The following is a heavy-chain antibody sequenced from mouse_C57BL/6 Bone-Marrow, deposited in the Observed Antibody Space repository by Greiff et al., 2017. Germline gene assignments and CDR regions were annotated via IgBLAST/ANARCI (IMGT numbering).Heavy chain of an antibody. V-gene: IGHV1-61*01. Sequence: QVQLQQPGAELVRPGSSVKLSCKASGYTFTSYWMDWVKQRPGQGLEWIGNIYPSDSETHYNQTFKDKATLTVDKSSSTAYMQLSSLTSEDSAVYYCAIYYDYAWFAYWGQGTLVTVSA. J-gene: IGHJ3*01. D-gene: IGHD2-4*01. CDR3: AIYYDYAWFAY. CDR1: GYTFTSYW. CDR2: IYPSDSET.